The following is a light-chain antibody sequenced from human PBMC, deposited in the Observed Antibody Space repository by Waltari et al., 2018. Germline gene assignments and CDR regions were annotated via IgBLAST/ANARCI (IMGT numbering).Light chain of an antibody. Sequence: DIQMTQSPSSLSASVGDRVTITCQASQDISNYLNWYQQKPGKAPKLLNYDASNLETGVPSRFSGSGSGTDFTFTISSLQPEDIATYYCQQYDNLPLTFGGGTKVEIK. V-gene: IGKV1-33*01. J-gene: IGKJ4*01. CDR3: QQYDNLPLT. CDR1: QDISNY. CDR2: DAS.